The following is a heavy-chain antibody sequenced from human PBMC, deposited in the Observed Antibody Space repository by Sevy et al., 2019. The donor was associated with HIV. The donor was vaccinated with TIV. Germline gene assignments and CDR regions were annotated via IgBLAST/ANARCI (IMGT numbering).Heavy chain of an antibody. D-gene: IGHD3-22*01. V-gene: IGHV3-48*01. Sequence: GGSLRLSCAASGFTFSTYSMNWVRQAPGKGLEWVSYISSSSSTIYYADSVEGRFTISRDNAKKSLYLQMNSLRAEDTAVYYCARVPFYDSGGYRLYYYGTDVWGQGTTVTVSS. CDR2: ISSSSSTI. CDR1: GFTFSTYS. J-gene: IGHJ6*02. CDR3: ARVPFYDSGGYRLYYYGTDV.